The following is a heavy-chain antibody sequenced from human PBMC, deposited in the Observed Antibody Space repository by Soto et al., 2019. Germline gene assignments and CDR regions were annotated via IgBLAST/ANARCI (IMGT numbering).Heavy chain of an antibody. CDR2: MNPNSGNT. Sequence: ASVKVSCKASGYTFTSYDINWVRQATGQGLEWMGWMNPNSGNTGYAQKFQGRVTMTRNTSISTAYMELSSLRSEDTAVYYCARERSPSWYFDLWGRGTLVTVSS. CDR1: GYTFTSYD. J-gene: IGHJ2*01. V-gene: IGHV1-8*01. CDR3: ARERSPSWYFDL.